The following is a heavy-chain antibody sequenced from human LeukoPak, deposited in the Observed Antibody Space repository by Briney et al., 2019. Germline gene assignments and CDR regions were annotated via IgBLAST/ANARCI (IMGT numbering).Heavy chain of an antibody. CDR1: GYTFTSYD. V-gene: IGHV1-2*02. J-gene: IGHJ3*02. CDR3: ARVGEVDGSYDLEAFDS. Sequence: ASVKVSCKASGYTFTSYDMNWVGQAPGQGLEWMGWINANSGGTNYAQKFQGRVTMTRDTSISTAYMELSRLRSDDTGVYYCARVGEVDGSYDLEAFDSRGQPTIVTVS. D-gene: IGHD5-12*01. CDR2: INANSGGT.